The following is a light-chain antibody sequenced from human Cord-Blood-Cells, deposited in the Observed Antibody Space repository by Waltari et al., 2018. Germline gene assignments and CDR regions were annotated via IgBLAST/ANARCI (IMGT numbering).Light chain of an antibody. J-gene: IGLJ1*01. Sequence: QSALTQPASVSGSPGQSITISCTGTSSDVGSYNLFSWYQQHPGKAPKLMIYEGRKRPSGVSNRFSGSKSGNTASLTISGLQAEDEADYYCCSYAGSSTYVFGTGTKVTVL. V-gene: IGLV2-23*01. CDR1: SSDVGSYNL. CDR2: EGR. CDR3: CSYAGSSTYV.